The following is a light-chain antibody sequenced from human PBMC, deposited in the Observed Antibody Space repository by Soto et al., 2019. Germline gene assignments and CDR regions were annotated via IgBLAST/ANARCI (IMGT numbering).Light chain of an antibody. CDR2: AAS. V-gene: IGKV1-8*01. CDR1: QGISSY. CDR3: QQGYSTPIT. J-gene: IGKJ5*01. Sequence: AIRMTQSPSSFSASTGGRVTITCRASQGISSYLAWYQQKPGKAPKLLIYAASTLQSGVPSRFSGSGSGTDFALTISSLQPEDFATYYCQQGYSTPITFGQGTRLEIK.